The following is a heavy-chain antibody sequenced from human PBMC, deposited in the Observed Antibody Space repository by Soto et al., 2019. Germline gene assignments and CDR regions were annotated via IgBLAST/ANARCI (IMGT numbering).Heavy chain of an antibody. D-gene: IGHD2-15*01. CDR1: GYSFTNYN. Sequence: QVQLVQSGAEVKKPGASVKVSCKASGYSFTNYNMHWVRQAPGQGLEWMGVINPSGGGTNYAPKFQGRVTMTRDTSTSTVYMELSSQRSEDTAVYYCAREAVVVVPATQTYYYYGMDVWGQGTTVTVSS. CDR2: INPSGGGT. J-gene: IGHJ6*02. V-gene: IGHV1-46*01. CDR3: AREAVVVVPATQTYYYYGMDV.